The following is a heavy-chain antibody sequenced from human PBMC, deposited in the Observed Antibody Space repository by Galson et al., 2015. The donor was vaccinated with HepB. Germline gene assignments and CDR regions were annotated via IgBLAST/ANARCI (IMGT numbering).Heavy chain of an antibody. CDR3: ARDLAGRREWLLYFAYYYYGKDV. CDR2: ISYDGSNK. Sequence: SLRLSCAASGFTFSSYAMHWVRQAPGKGLEWVAVISYDGSNKYYADSVKGRFTISRDNSKNTLYLQMNSLRAEDTAVYYCARDLAGRREWLLYFAYYYYGKDVWGQGTTVTVSS. J-gene: IGHJ6*02. V-gene: IGHV3-30-3*01. CDR1: GFTFSSYA. D-gene: IGHD3-3*01.